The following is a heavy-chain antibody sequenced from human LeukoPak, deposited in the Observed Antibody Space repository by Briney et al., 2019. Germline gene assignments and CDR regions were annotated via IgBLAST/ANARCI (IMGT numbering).Heavy chain of an antibody. CDR2: ISSSSSYI. V-gene: IGHV3-21*01. J-gene: IGHJ4*02. CDR3: ARDRRSGGVWDY. CDR1: GFTFSSYS. D-gene: IGHD3-22*01. Sequence: GGSLRLSCAASGFTFSSYSMNWVRQAPGKGLEWVSSISSSSSYIYYADSVKGRFTISRDNAKNSLYLQMNSLRAEDTAVYYCARDRRSGGVWDYWGQGTLVTVSS.